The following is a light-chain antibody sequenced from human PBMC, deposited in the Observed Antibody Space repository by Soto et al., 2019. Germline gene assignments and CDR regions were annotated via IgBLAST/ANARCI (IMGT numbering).Light chain of an antibody. CDR3: QQYNNWTRT. V-gene: IGKV3-15*01. J-gene: IGKJ1*01. Sequence: ETVMTQSPVTLSVSPGEGATLFCRASQSVSSNLAWYQQKPGQAPRLLIYGASTRATGIPARFSGSGSGTEFTLTITTLQSEDFAVYYCQQYNNWTRTFGQGTKVDIK. CDR1: QSVSSN. CDR2: GAS.